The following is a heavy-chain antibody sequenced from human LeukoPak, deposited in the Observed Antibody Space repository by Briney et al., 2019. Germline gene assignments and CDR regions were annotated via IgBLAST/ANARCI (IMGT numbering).Heavy chain of an antibody. J-gene: IGHJ4*02. CDR2: ISGGGDAT. Sequence: GGSLRLSCAASDFSFITHAMSWVRQAPGKGLEWVSTISGGGDATYYADSVKGRFTISRDDSKNTLYLQMNSLRVEDTAVYYCARDSSMLRGPLVIYYFDFWGQGTLVTVSS. D-gene: IGHD3-10*01. CDR3: ARDSSMLRGPLVIYYFDF. V-gene: IGHV3-23*01. CDR1: DFSFITHA.